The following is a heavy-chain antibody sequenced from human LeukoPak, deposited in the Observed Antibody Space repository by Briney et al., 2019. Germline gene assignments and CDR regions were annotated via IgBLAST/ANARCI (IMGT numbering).Heavy chain of an antibody. D-gene: IGHD3-10*01. CDR1: GGTFSSYA. V-gene: IGHV1-69*13. CDR3: ASGLLWFGELYRDY. J-gene: IGHJ4*02. Sequence: ASVKVSCKASGGTFSSYAISWVRQAPGQGLEWMGGIIPIFGTANYAQKFQGRVTITADESTSTAYMELSSLRSEDTAVYYCASGLLWFGELYRDYWGQGTLVTVSS. CDR2: IIPIFGTA.